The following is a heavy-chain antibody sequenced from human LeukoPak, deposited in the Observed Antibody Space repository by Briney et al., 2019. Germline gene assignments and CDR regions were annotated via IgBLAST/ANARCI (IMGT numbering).Heavy chain of an antibody. CDR3: GRSPAACANRHQLEFDY. CDR2: ISSDGRSN. J-gene: IGHJ4*02. D-gene: IGHD2-2*01. CDR1: GFTFSNFW. Sequence: GGSLRLSCTASGFTFSNFWVHWVRQAPGKGLVWVSRISSDGRSNDYAYSVKGRFTISRDNAKNTLYLQVSSLSGEDTAVYYCGRSPAACANRHQLEFDYWGQGTLVTVSS. V-gene: IGHV3-74*01.